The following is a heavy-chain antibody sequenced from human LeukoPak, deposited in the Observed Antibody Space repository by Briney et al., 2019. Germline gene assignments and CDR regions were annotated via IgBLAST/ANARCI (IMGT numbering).Heavy chain of an antibody. D-gene: IGHD3-9*01. CDR3: ARDLAILTGYYYYGMDV. J-gene: IGHJ6*02. V-gene: IGHV3-53*01. CDR1: GFTVSGNY. CDR2: IYSDGST. Sequence: GGSLRLSSAASGFTVSGNYMNWVRQAPGKGLECVSVIYSDGSTYYADSVKGRFTISRDNSKNTLYRQMNSLRAEDTAVYYCARDLAILTGYYYYGMDVWGQGTTVTVSS.